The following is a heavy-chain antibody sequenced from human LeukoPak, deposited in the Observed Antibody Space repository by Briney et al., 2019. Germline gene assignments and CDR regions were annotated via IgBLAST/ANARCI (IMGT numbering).Heavy chain of an antibody. Sequence: GGSLRLSCAASGFTSSSYAMSWVRQAPGKGLEWVSGISPSGDDTNYADSVKGRFTISRDNSKNTLYLQMNSLRAEDTAVYYCAKAPGDVVVVAATVHWGQGTLVTVSS. V-gene: IGHV3-23*01. J-gene: IGHJ4*02. CDR2: ISPSGDDT. CDR1: GFTSSSYA. CDR3: AKAPGDVVVVAATVH. D-gene: IGHD2-15*01.